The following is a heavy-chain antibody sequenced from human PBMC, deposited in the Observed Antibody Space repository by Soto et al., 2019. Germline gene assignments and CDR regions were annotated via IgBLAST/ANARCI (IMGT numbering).Heavy chain of an antibody. J-gene: IGHJ6*02. CDR2: IIPIFGTA. CDR3: ARVSSCDYPHPPGGMDV. D-gene: IGHD4-17*01. CDR1: GGTFSSYA. V-gene: IGHV1-69*12. Sequence: QVQLVQSGAEVKKPGSSVKVSCKASGGTFSSYAISWVRQAPGQGLEWMGGIIPIFGTANYAQKFQGRVTITADESTSTAYMELSSLRSEDTAVYYCARVSSCDYPHPPGGMDVWGQGTTVTVSS.